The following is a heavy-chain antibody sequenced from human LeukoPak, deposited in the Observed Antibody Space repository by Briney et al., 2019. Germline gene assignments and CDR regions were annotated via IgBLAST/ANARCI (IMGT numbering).Heavy chain of an antibody. V-gene: IGHV4-30-2*01. J-gene: IGHJ4*02. Sequence: SWIRQPPGKGLEWIGYIYHSGSTYYNPSLKSRVTISVDRSKNQFSLKLSSVTAADTAVYYCARVFDYYDSSGALDYWGQGTLVTVSS. CDR2: IYHSGST. CDR3: ARVFDYYDSSGALDY. D-gene: IGHD3-22*01.